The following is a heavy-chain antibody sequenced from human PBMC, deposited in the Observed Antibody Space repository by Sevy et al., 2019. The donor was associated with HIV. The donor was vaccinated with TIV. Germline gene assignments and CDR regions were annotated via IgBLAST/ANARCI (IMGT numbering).Heavy chain of an antibody. CDR3: ARDLEFYDYGDYGPAFMPDY. Sequence: GGSLRLSCAASGFTFSTYGMHWVRQAPGKGLEWVALIWFDGSNTYYADSVKGRFTISRDIAKNTLHLQMNCLRAEDTAVYYCARDLEFYDYGDYGPAFMPDYWGQGTLVTVSS. CDR2: IWFDGSNT. V-gene: IGHV3-33*01. CDR1: GFTFSTYG. J-gene: IGHJ4*02. D-gene: IGHD4-17*01.